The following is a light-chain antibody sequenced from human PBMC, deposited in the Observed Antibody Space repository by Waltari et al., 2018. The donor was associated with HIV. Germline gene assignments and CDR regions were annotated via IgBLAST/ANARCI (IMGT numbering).Light chain of an antibody. CDR3: QQYYGVPLT. CDR1: QDISNS. CDR2: GAF. V-gene: IGKV1-NL1*01. Sequence: DIQMTQSPSCLSASIGDTVTIPCRASQDISNSVSWFQQLPGKVPKLLVHGAFILQRGVPSRFSGSGSGTDYTLTIDGLQAEGFATYFCQQYYGVPLTFGGGTRVDI. J-gene: IGKJ4*01.